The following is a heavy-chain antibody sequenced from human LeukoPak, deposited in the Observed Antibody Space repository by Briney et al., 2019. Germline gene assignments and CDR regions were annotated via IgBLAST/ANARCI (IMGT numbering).Heavy chain of an antibody. CDR1: GGSISSDSYY. D-gene: IGHD6-13*01. V-gene: IGHV4-31*03. CDR3: ARTIAAAGTFYFDY. Sequence: SETLSLTCTVSGGSISSDSYYWSWIRQRPGKGLEWIGYIYYGGSTYYNPSLKSRVTISADTSKNQFSLKLRSVTAADTAVYYCARTIAAAGTFYFDYWGQGTLVTVSS. CDR2: IYYGGST. J-gene: IGHJ4*02.